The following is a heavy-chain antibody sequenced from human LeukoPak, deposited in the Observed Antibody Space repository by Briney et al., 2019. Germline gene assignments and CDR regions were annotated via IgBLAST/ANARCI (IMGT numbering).Heavy chain of an antibody. CDR3: AGSSWYGRLHGWFDP. V-gene: IGHV1-2*02. Sequence: ASVKVSCKASGYTFTGYYMHWVRQAPGQGLEWMGWINPNIGGTNYAQKFQGRVTMTRDTSISTAYMGLSRLRSDDTAVYYCAGSSWYGRLHGWFDPWGQGTLVTVSS. CDR2: INPNIGGT. D-gene: IGHD6-13*01. J-gene: IGHJ5*02. CDR1: GYTFTGYY.